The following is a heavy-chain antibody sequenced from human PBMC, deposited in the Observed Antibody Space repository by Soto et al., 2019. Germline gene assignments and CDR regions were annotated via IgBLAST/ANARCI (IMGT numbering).Heavy chain of an antibody. V-gene: IGHV3-33*01. CDR3: ARDTARAMVRIYDGMDV. CDR2: IWYDGSNK. Sequence: QVQLVESGGGVVQPGRSLRLSCAASGFTFSSYGMHWVRQAPGKGLEWVAVIWYDGSNKYYADSVKGRFTISRDNSKNTLYLQMNSLRAEDTAVYYCARDTARAMVRIYDGMDVWGQVTTVTVSS. CDR1: GFTFSSYG. D-gene: IGHD3-10*01. J-gene: IGHJ6*02.